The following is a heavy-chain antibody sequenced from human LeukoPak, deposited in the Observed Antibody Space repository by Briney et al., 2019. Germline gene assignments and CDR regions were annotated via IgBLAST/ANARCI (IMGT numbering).Heavy chain of an antibody. CDR2: ISYDGNNK. Sequence: GGSLRLSCAASGFTFILYGMHWVRQAPGKGLEWVAVISYDGNNKYYAESVKGRFTISRDNSKNTVCLQMNSLRAEDTAVYYCAKDVRMKSNRGIDHWGQGTLVTVSS. D-gene: IGHD2/OR15-2a*01. CDR1: GFTFILYG. J-gene: IGHJ4*02. V-gene: IGHV3-30*18. CDR3: AKDVRMKSNRGIDH.